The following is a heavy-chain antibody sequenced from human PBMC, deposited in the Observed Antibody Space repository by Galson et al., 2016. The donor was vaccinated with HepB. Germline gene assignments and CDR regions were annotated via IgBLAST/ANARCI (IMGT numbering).Heavy chain of an antibody. CDR3: TRDPQRYLGNAFDI. CDR1: GFMFSRLH. J-gene: IGHJ3*02. CDR2: IDESGGGT. D-gene: IGHD3-9*01. Sequence: SLRLSCAASGFMFSRLHLSWVRQAPGKGLEWVSSIDESGGGTWYADSVRGRFTISRDNSKNILYLQMDNLRVEDTAVYYCTRDPQRYLGNAFDIWGQGTMVTVSS. V-gene: IGHV3-23*01.